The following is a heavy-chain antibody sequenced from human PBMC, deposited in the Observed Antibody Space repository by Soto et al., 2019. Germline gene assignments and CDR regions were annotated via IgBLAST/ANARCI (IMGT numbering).Heavy chain of an antibody. CDR3: ATIPRVMITFGGVIAVNWFDP. CDR2: FDPEDGET. CDR1: GYTLTELS. Sequence: ASVKVSCKVSGYTLTELSMHWVRQAPGKGLEWMGGFDPEDGETIYAQKFQGRVTMTEDTSTDTAYMELSSLRSEDTAVYYCATIPRVMITFGGVIAVNWFDPWGQGTLVTVSS. D-gene: IGHD3-16*02. V-gene: IGHV1-24*01. J-gene: IGHJ5*02.